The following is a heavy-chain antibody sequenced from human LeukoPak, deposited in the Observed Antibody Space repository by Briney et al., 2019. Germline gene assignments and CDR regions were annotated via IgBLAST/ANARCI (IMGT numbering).Heavy chain of an antibody. CDR2: IYYSGST. J-gene: IGHJ3*02. CDR1: GGSISSYY. CDR3: AREGLYSSSWSDAFDI. Sequence: SETLSLTCTASGGSISSYYWSWIRQPPGKGLEWIGYIYYSGSTNYNPSLKSRVTISVDTSKNQFSLKLSSVTAADTAVYYCAREGLYSSSWSDAFDIWGQGTMVTVSS. V-gene: IGHV4-59*01. D-gene: IGHD6-13*01.